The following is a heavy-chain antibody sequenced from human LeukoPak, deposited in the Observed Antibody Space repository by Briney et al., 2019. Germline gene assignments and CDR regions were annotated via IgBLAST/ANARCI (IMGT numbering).Heavy chain of an antibody. V-gene: IGHV3-7*01. D-gene: IGHD3-3*01. CDR2: IKPDGSEK. CDR1: GFTFTNYW. J-gene: IGHJ4*02. Sequence: GGSPRLSCAASGFTFTNYWMNWVRQAPGKGLEWVANIKPDGSEKYYVNSVKGRFTISRDNAKNSLYLQMNSLRAEDTAVYYCARENIWIDYWGQGTPVTVSS. CDR3: ARENIWIDY.